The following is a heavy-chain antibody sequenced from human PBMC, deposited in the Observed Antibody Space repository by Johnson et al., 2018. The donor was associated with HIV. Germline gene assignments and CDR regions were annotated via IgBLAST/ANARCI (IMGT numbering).Heavy chain of an antibody. CDR3: STDLGGGNEPGAFDI. J-gene: IGHJ3*02. Sequence: VQLVESGGGVVQPGRSLRLSCAASGFTFDDYAMHWVRQAPGNGLEWVSGICWNSGSIGYADSVKGRFTISRDNAKNSLYLEMNSLRAEDTALYYCSTDLGGGNEPGAFDIWGKGTMVTVSS. D-gene: IGHD4-23*01. CDR1: GFTFDDYA. V-gene: IGHV3-9*01. CDR2: ICWNSGSI.